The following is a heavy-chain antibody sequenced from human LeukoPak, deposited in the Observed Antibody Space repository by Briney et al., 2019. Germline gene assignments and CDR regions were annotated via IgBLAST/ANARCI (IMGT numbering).Heavy chain of an antibody. J-gene: IGHJ4*02. CDR2: IYTSGTT. D-gene: IGHD3-9*01. CDR1: GVSIRSGSYY. Sequence: SETLSLTCNVSGVSIRSGSYYWSWIRQPAGKGLEWIGRIYTSGTTNYNPSLKSRVTISVGTSKSQFSLKLSSVTAADTAVYYCAREVSDYDILTGWIDYWGQGTLVSVSS. CDR3: AREVSDYDILTGWIDY. V-gene: IGHV4-61*02.